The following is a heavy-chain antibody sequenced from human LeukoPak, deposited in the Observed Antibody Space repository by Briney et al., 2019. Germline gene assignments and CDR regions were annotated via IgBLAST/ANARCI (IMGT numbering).Heavy chain of an antibody. CDR2: INHSGST. CDR3: ARGGPVRGVIITRWFDP. V-gene: IGHV4-34*01. J-gene: IGHJ5*02. Sequence: PSETLSLTCAVYGGSFSGYYWSWIRQPPGKGLGWIGEINHSGSTNYNPSLKSRVTISVDTSKNQFSLKLSSVTAADTAVYYCARGGPVRGVIITRWFDPWGQGTLVTVSS. CDR1: GGSFSGYY. D-gene: IGHD3-10*01.